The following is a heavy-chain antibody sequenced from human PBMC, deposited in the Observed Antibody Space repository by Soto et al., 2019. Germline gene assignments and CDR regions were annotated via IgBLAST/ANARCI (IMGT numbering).Heavy chain of an antibody. V-gene: IGHV3-23*01. Sequence: HPGGSLRLSCAASGFTFSSYAMSWVRQAPGKGLEWVSAISGSGGSTYYADSVKGRFTISRDNSKNTLYLQMNSPRAEDTAVYYCARDRPSDEGVLDYWGQGTLVTVSS. D-gene: IGHD2-8*01. J-gene: IGHJ4*02. CDR3: ARDRPSDEGVLDY. CDR1: GFTFSSYA. CDR2: ISGSGGST.